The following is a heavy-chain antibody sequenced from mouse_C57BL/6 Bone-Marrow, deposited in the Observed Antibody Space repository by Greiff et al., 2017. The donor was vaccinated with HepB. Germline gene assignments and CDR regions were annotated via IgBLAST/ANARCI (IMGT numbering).Heavy chain of an antibody. CDR2: IDPSDSYT. Sequence: VQLQQPGAELVMPGASVKLSCKASGYTFTSYWMHWVKQRPGQGLEWIGEIDPSDSYTNYNQKFKGKSTLTVDKSSSTAYMQLSSLTSEDSAVYYCARYCGSFDYWGQGTTLTVSS. CDR1: GYTFTSYW. D-gene: IGHD1-1*01. J-gene: IGHJ2*01. CDR3: ARYCGSFDY. V-gene: IGHV1-69*01.